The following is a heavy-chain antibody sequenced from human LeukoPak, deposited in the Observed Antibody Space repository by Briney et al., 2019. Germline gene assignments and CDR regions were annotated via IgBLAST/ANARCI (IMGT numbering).Heavy chain of an antibody. J-gene: IGHJ5*02. CDR1: GGSIRSYY. Sequence: SETLSLICTVSGGSIRSYYWRWIRQQAGKGLVRNGRFYTSGSTNFSPSLKRRVTLLVDTSKNQFSLKLSSVTAADTAVYYCARAHDAWGQGTLVTVSS. CDR2: FYTSGST. CDR3: ARAHDA. V-gene: IGHV4-4*07.